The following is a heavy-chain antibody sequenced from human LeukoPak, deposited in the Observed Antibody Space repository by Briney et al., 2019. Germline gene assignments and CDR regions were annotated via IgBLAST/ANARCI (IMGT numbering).Heavy chain of an antibody. D-gene: IGHD1-26*01. J-gene: IGHJ6*03. CDR1: GYTFTSYG. Sequence: ASVKVSCKATGYTFTSYGISWVRQAPGQGLEWMGWISAYNGNTNYAQKLQGRVTMTTDTSTSTAYMELRSLRSDDTAVYYCARAGSGSYYYYYMDVWGKGTTVTISS. V-gene: IGHV1-18*01. CDR3: ARAGSGSYYYYYMDV. CDR2: ISAYNGNT.